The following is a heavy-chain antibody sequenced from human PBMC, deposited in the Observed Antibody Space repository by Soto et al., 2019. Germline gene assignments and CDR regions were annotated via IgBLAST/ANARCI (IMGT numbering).Heavy chain of an antibody. Sequence: GGSLRLSCAASGFTFRSHAMSWVRQAPGKGLEWVSAISGSGGSTSYADSVKGRFTISRDNAKNTLYLQMNSLRAEDTAVYYCASGGSSLNFDSWGQGTLVTVSS. CDR1: GFTFRSHA. J-gene: IGHJ4*02. CDR3: ASGGSSLNFDS. V-gene: IGHV3-23*01. D-gene: IGHD6-6*01. CDR2: ISGSGGST.